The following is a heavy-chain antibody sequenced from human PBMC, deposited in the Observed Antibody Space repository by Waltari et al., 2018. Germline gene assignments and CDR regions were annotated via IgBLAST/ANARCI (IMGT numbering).Heavy chain of an antibody. J-gene: IGHJ6*02. CDR2: IIPIFGTA. Sequence: QVQLVQSGAVVKKPGSSVNVSCKSSGGTFSSYAISCVRQVPGQGLEWMGRIIPIFGTANYAQKFQGRVTITADKSTSTAYMELSSLRSEDTAVYYCARDYTIFGVVTPDYYSYGMDVWGQGTTVTVSS. D-gene: IGHD3-3*01. CDR3: ARDYTIFGVVTPDYYSYGMDV. V-gene: IGHV1-69*08. CDR1: GGTFSSYA.